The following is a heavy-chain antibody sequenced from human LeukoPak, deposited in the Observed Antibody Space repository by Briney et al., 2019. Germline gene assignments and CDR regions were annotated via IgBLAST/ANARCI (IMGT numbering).Heavy chain of an antibody. CDR3: AKEPRHCGGDCFSLLDY. CDR2: IKQDGSEK. CDR1: TLTLNNYW. J-gene: IGHJ4*02. Sequence: GGSLRLSCTASTLTLNNYWMSWVRQAPGKGLEWVANIKQDGSEKYHVDSVKGRFTISRDDPKNTLYLQMNNLRAEDTAVFYCAKEPRHCGGDCFSLLDYWGQGTLVTVSS. D-gene: IGHD2-21*02. V-gene: IGHV3-7*05.